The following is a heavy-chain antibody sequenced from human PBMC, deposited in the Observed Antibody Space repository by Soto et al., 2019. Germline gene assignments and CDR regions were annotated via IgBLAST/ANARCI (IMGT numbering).Heavy chain of an antibody. Sequence: PGGSLRLSCAASGFTFSSYSMNWVRQAPGKGLGWVSSISSSSSYIYYADSVKGRFTISRDNAKNSLYLQMNSLRAEDTAVYYCATVYDFWSGYYFRDFDYWGQGTLVTVSS. V-gene: IGHV3-21*01. CDR2: ISSSSSYI. CDR1: GFTFSSYS. D-gene: IGHD3-3*01. CDR3: ATVYDFWSGYYFRDFDY. J-gene: IGHJ4*02.